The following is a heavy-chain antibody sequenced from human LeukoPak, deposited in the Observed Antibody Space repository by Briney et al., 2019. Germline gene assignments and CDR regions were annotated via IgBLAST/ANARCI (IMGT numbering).Heavy chain of an antibody. CDR2: IPYDESDK. V-gene: IGHV3-30*03. Sequence: GGSLRLSCAASGFTFSNYGMHWVRQAPGKGLEWVAVIPYDESDKYYADSVKGRFTISRDNSKNTLYLQMNSLRPEDTAVYYCARGRITMVRGVDDAFDIWGQGAMVTVSS. J-gene: IGHJ3*02. CDR1: GFTFSNYG. D-gene: IGHD3-10*01. CDR3: ARGRITMVRGVDDAFDI.